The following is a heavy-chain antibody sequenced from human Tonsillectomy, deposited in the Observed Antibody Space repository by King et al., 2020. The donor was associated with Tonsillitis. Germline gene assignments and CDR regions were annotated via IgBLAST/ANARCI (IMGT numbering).Heavy chain of an antibody. CDR2: IYPGDSDT. CDR3: ASAPWGTSCPSGAFDI. J-gene: IGHJ3*02. D-gene: IGHD7-27*01. CDR1: GYSFTSYW. V-gene: IGHV5-51*01. Sequence: VQLVESGAEVKKPGESLKISCKGSGYSFTSYWIGWVRQMPGKGLEWMGIIYPGDSDTRYSPSFQGQVTISADKSISTAYLQWSSLKASDTAMYYCASAPWGTSCPSGAFDIWGQGTMVTVSS.